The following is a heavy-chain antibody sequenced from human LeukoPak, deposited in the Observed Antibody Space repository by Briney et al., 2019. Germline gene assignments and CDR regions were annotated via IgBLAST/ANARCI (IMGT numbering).Heavy chain of an antibody. CDR1: GGFFSGYY. Sequence: SETLSLTCAVYGGFFSGYYWSWIRQPPGKGLEWIGEINHSGSTNYNPSLKSRVTISVDTSKNQFSLKLSSVTAADTAVYYCARGYYDFWSGYYTPYGMDVWGQGTTVTVSS. V-gene: IGHV4-34*01. J-gene: IGHJ6*02. D-gene: IGHD3-3*01. CDR2: INHSGST. CDR3: ARGYYDFWSGYYTPYGMDV.